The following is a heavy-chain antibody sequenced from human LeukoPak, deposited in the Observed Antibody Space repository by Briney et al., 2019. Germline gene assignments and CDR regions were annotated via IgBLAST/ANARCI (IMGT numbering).Heavy chain of an antibody. D-gene: IGHD4-17*01. V-gene: IGHV3-53*01. CDR1: GFTVSSNY. Sequence: GGSLRLSCAASGFTVSSNYMSWVRQAPGKGLEWVSVIYSGGSTYYADSVKGRFTISRDNSKNTLYLQMNSLRAEDTAVYYCARVGTVTTDFDYWGQGTLVTVSS. CDR3: ARVGTVTTDFDY. CDR2: IYSGGST. J-gene: IGHJ4*02.